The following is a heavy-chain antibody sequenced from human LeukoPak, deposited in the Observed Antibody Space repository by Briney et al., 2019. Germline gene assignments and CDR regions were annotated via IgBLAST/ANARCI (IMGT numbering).Heavy chain of an antibody. D-gene: IGHD1-14*01. Sequence: GGSLRLSCAASGFTFSNYAMTWGRQGPGKGLEWVSTLSSSGGSTYYADSVKGRFTISRDNSKSILFLQLNSLRAEDTAVYYCAKMNRRFFYSGMDVWGQGTTVTVSS. CDR2: LSSSGGST. CDR3: AKMNRRFFYSGMDV. CDR1: GFTFSNYA. V-gene: IGHV3-23*01. J-gene: IGHJ6*02.